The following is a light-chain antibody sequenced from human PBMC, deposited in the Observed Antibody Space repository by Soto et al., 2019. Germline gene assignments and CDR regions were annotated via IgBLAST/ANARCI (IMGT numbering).Light chain of an antibody. V-gene: IGKV3-20*01. Sequence: EIVLTQSPGTLSLSPGERATLSCRASQSVSSRYLGWYQQKSGQSPRLLIYGASSRATCIPDRFSGSGSGTDFTLTISRLEPEDFAVYYCQQYGSSSWTFGQGTKVDIK. CDR2: GAS. J-gene: IGKJ1*01. CDR1: QSVSSRY. CDR3: QQYGSSSWT.